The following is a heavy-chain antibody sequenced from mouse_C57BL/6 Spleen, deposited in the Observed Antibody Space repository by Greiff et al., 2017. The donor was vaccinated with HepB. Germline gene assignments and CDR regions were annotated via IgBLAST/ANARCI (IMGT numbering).Heavy chain of an antibody. Sequence: QVQLQQSGAELVRPGASVTLSCKASGYTFTDYEMHWVKQTPVHGLEWIGAIDPETGGTAYNQKFKGKAILTADKSSSTAYMGLRSLTSEDSAVYYCTRYPITTVVATDAYWGQGTLVTVSA. D-gene: IGHD1-1*01. J-gene: IGHJ3*01. V-gene: IGHV1-15*01. CDR1: GYTFTDYE. CDR3: TRYPITTVVATDAY. CDR2: IDPETGGT.